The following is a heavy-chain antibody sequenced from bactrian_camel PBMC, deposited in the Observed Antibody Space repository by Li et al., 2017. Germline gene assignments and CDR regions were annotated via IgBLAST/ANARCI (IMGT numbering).Heavy chain of an antibody. CDR3: AAGDYGRTRCDALFRDEYIY. D-gene: IGHD3*01. CDR2: VDPPGLA. CDR1: GYTGSNYC. Sequence: HVQLVESGGGSVQAGGSLRLSCAASGYTGSNYCMGWFRQAPGSERVAVANVDPPGLAWYAASVKGRFTISKDNGGNTLTLQMNNLKPDDTAAYYCAAGDYGRTRCDALFRDEYIYWGQGTQVTVS. V-gene: IGHV3S55*01. J-gene: IGHJ4*01.